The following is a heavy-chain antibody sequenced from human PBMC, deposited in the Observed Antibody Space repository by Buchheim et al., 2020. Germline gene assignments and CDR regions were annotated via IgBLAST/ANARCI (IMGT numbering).Heavy chain of an antibody. CDR2: IWNDGSNK. D-gene: IGHD7-27*01. J-gene: IGHJ4*02. CDR3: TTGGWGSDFFDY. Sequence: QVHLVESGGGVVQPGRSLRLSCAASGIIFSSYGMHWVRQAPGKGLEWVADIWNDGSNKYYADSVKGRFTISRDNSKNTIYLQMNSLRVEDTAVYYCTTGGWGSDFFDYWGQG. CDR1: GIIFSSYG. V-gene: IGHV3-33*01.